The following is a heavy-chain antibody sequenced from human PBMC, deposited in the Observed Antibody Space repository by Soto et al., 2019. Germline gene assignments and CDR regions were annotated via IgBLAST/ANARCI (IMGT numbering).Heavy chain of an antibody. D-gene: IGHD3-3*01. V-gene: IGHV1-18*01. CDR1: GYTFTSYG. Sequence: GASVKVSCKASGYTFTSYGISWVRQAPGQGLEWMGWISAYNGNTNYAQKLQGRVTMTTDTSTSTAYMELRSLRSDDTAVYYCARDPLPDYDFWSGYSWFDPWGQGTLVTVSS. J-gene: IGHJ5*02. CDR2: ISAYNGNT. CDR3: ARDPLPDYDFWSGYSWFDP.